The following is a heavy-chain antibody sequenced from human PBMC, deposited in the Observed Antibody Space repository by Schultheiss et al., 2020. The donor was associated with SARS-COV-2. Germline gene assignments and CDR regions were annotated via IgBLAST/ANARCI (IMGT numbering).Heavy chain of an antibody. CDR2: IHPSGGST. D-gene: IGHD5-18*01. CDR3: AREGAAMVVDY. J-gene: IGHJ4*02. Sequence: ASVKVSCKASGYTFTNYYIHWVRQAPGQGLEWMGIIHPSGGSTSYAQKFQGRVTMTRDTSTSTVYMELSSLRSEDTAVYYCAREGAAMVVDYWGQGTLVTVSS. V-gene: IGHV1-46*01. CDR1: GYTFTNYY.